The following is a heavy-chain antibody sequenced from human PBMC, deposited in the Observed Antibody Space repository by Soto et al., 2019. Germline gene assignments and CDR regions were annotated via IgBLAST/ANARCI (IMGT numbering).Heavy chain of an antibody. CDR2: IYYSGST. J-gene: IGHJ5*02. CDR1: GGSISSGDYY. V-gene: IGHV4-30-4*01. CDR3: ARERPGGSRLDP. D-gene: IGHD6-13*01. Sequence: QVQLQESGPGLVKPSQTLSLTCTVSGGSISSGDYYWSWIRQPPGKGLAWIGYIYYSGSTYYNPSLKSGVTISVDTSRNQFSPKLTSVTAADTAVYYCARERPGGSRLDPWGQGTLVTVSS.